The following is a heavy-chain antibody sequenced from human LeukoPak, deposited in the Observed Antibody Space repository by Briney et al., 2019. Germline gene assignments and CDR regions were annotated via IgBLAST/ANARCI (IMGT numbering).Heavy chain of an antibody. CDR1: GYTFTSYG. CDR2: ISAYNGNT. J-gene: IGHJ3*02. CDR3: ARDTLVGATFPSIAGNAFDI. Sequence: GASVKVSCKASGYTFTSYGISWVRQAPGQGLEWMGWISAYNGNTNYAQKLQGRVTMTTDTSTSTAYMELRSLRSDDTAVYYCARDTLVGATFPSIAGNAFDIWGQGTMVTVSS. V-gene: IGHV1-18*01. D-gene: IGHD1-26*01.